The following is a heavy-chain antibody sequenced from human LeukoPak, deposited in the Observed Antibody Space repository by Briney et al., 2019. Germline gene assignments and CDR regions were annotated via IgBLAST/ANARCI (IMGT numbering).Heavy chain of an antibody. Sequence: SGGSLRLSCAVSGFTFSSYSMIWVRQPPGKGLEWVSSIFPSGGEIHYADSVRGRFTISRDNSKNTLSLQMNSLRAEDTVIYYCATYRQVLLPFESGGQGTLVTVSS. D-gene: IGHD2-8*02. V-gene: IGHV3-23*01. CDR3: ATYRQVLLPFES. CDR2: IFPSGGEI. CDR1: GFTFSSYS. J-gene: IGHJ4*02.